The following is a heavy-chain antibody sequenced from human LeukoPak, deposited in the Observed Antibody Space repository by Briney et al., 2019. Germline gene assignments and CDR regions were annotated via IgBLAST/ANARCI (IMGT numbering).Heavy chain of an antibody. J-gene: IGHJ3*02. CDR3: ARPMGRGAAYGI. CDR1: GGTFGNHV. Sequence: ASVTVSCKASGGTFGNHVISWVRQAPGQGLEWMGEIIPMFGKSNYAQKFQGRLTITADESTSTGYMDLSSLTREDTAVYFCARPMGRGAAYGIWGQGTTVTVSS. CDR2: IIPMFGKS. D-gene: IGHD1-26*01. V-gene: IGHV1-69*13.